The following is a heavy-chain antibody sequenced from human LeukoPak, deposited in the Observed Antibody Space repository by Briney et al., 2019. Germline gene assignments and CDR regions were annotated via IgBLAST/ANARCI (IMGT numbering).Heavy chain of an antibody. J-gene: IGHJ4*02. V-gene: IGHV4-4*09. CDR1: GGSISSYY. CDR3: ARQGSGSYYPYFDY. Sequence: SETLSLTCTVSGGSISSYYWSWIRQPPGKGLEWIGYIYTSGSTNYNPSLKSRVTISVDTSKNQFSLKLSSVTAADTAVYYCARQGSGSYYPYFDYWAREPWSPSPQ. D-gene: IGHD1-26*01. CDR2: IYTSGST.